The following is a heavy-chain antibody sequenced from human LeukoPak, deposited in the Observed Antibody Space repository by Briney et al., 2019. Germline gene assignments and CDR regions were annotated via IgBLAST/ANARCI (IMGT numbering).Heavy chain of an antibody. D-gene: IGHD6-19*01. CDR2: ISGSSSYI. J-gene: IGHJ4*02. Sequence: PGGSLRLSCAASGFTFSSYSMNWVRQAPGKGLEWVSSISGSSSYIYYADSVKGRFTISRDNAKNSLYLQMNSLRAEDTAVYYCARDISGWLDYWGQGTLVTVSS. CDR1: GFTFSSYS. V-gene: IGHV3-21*01. CDR3: ARDISGWLDY.